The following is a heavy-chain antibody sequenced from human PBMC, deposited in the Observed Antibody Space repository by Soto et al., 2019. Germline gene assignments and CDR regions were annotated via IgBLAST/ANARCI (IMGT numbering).Heavy chain of an antibody. CDR1: GDTFSSYA. CDR3: ARDRRSVSTLGAGWFDP. V-gene: IGHV1-69*01. Sequence: QVQLVQSGAEVKKPGSSVKVSCKASGDTFSSYAISWVRQAPGQGLEWMGGIIPIFGTANYAQKFQGRVTITADESTSTAHMELSSLRSEDTAVYYCARDRRSVSTLGAGWFDPWGQGTLVTVSS. CDR2: IIPIFGTA. D-gene: IGHD3-16*01. J-gene: IGHJ5*02.